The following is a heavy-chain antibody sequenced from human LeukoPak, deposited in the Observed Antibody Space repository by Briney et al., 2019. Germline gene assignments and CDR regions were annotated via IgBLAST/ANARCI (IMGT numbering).Heavy chain of an antibody. V-gene: IGHV1-2*02. J-gene: IGHJ4*02. Sequence: ASVKVSCKASGYTFTGYYTHWVRQAPGQGLEWMGWINPNSGGTNYAQKFQGRFTMTRDTSISTAYMELSRLRSDDTAVYYCARVVGEMATITPFDYWGQGTLVTVSS. CDR2: INPNSGGT. CDR3: ARVVGEMATITPFDY. CDR1: GYTFTGYY. D-gene: IGHD5-24*01.